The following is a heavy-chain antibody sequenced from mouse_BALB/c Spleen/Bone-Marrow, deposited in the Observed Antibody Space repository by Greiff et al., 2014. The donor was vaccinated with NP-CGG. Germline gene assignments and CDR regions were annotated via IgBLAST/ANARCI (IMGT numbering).Heavy chain of an antibody. CDR3: ARDPGFAY. Sequence: EVNVVESGGGLVQPGGSLKLSCAASGFTFSSYGMSWVRQTPDKRLELVATINSYGGSTYYPDSVKGRFTISRDNAKNTLYLQMSSLKSEDTAMYFCARDPGFAYWGQGTLVTVSA. CDR2: INSYGGST. V-gene: IGHV5-6-3*01. J-gene: IGHJ3*01. CDR1: GFTFSSYG.